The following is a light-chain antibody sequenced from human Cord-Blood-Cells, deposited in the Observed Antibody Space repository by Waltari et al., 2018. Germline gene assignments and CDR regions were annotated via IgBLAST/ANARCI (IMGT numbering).Light chain of an antibody. CDR1: QSVSSSY. J-gene: IGKJ2*01. CDR3: QQYGSSTGYT. CDR2: GAS. Sequence: EIVLTQSPGTLSLSPGERATLSCRASQSVSSSYLAWYQKKPGQAPRLLIYGASSWATGIPARFSGSGSGTDFTLTISRLEPEDCAVYYCQQYGSSTGYTFGQGTKLEIK. V-gene: IGKV3-20*01.